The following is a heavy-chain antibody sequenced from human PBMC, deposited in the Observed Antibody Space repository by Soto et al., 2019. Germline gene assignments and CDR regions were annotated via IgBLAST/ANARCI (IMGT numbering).Heavy chain of an antibody. CDR1: GFTVTSSA. D-gene: IGHD5-12*01. Sequence: ASVKVSCKASGFTVTSSAVQWVRQALGERLEWIGWIVVGSGNTNYAQKFQERVTITRDMSTSTAYMELSSLRSEDTAVYYCAKDGDGYNPGFPGGAFDIWGQGTMVTVSS. CDR3: AKDGDGYNPGFPGGAFDI. J-gene: IGHJ3*02. V-gene: IGHV1-58*01. CDR2: IVVGSGNT.